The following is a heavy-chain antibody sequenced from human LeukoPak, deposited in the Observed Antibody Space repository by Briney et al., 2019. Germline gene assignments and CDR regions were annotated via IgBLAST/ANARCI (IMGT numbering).Heavy chain of an antibody. CDR2: INQDGIEI. D-gene: IGHD3-10*01. Sequence: GGSLRLSCEDSGFTFISYWMTWVRQAPGKGLEWVANINQDGIEIYSVDSVKGRFTVSRDNTKNSLYLQMNSLRAEDTAVYYCARDHFHGSGTYFPWYYYYYMDVWGKGTTVTVSS. V-gene: IGHV3-7*01. CDR3: ARDHFHGSGTYFPWYYYYYMDV. CDR1: GFTFISYW. J-gene: IGHJ6*03.